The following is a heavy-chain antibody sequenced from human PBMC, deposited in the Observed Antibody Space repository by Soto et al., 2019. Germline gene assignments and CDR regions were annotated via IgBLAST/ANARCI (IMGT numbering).Heavy chain of an antibody. CDR1: SGSFSGYY. CDR3: ARAPRVSGSSQTRPDF. V-gene: IGHV4-34*01. CDR2: ISQSGNT. D-gene: IGHD6-6*01. J-gene: IGHJ4*02. Sequence: PSETLSLTCSIYSGSFSGYYWSWIRQPPGKGLGWIGEISQSGNTNYSPSLKSRVSISIDTSKKQFSLNLASVSAADTAVYYCARAPRVSGSSQTRPDFWGQGTLVTGSS.